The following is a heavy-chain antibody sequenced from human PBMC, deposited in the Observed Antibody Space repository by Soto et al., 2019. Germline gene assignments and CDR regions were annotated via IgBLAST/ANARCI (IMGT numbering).Heavy chain of an antibody. J-gene: IGHJ3*02. D-gene: IGHD3-9*01. V-gene: IGHV5-51*01. CDR1: GYSFTSYW. CDR3: ARQGRSGVLRYFYWLSRGGDAFDI. Sequence: GESLKISCKGSGYSFTSYWIGWVRQMPGKGLEWMGIIYPGDFDTRYSPSFQGQVTISADKSISTAYLQWSSLKASDTAMYYCARQGRSGVLRYFYWLSRGGDAFDIWGQGTMVTVSS. CDR2: IYPGDFDT.